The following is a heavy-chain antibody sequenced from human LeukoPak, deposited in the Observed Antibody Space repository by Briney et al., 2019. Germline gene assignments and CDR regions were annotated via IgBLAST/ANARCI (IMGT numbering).Heavy chain of an antibody. J-gene: IGHJ4*02. D-gene: IGHD5-12*01. CDR3: ARERPPRYVFFDY. CDR1: GGTFSSYA. V-gene: IGHV1-69*13. CDR2: IIPIFGTA. Sequence: SVKVSCKASGGTFSSYAISWVRQAPGQGLEWMGRIIPIFGTANYAQKFQGRVTITADESTSTAYMELSSLRSEDTAVYYCARERPPRYVFFDYWGQGTLVTVSS.